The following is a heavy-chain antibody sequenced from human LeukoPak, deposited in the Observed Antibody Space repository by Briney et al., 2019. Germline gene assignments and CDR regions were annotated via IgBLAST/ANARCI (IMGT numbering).Heavy chain of an antibody. Sequence: PSETLSLTCTVSGNSISSGDNYWSWIRQPAGKGLEWIGRIYTSGSTNYNPSLKSRVTISGDTSKNQFSLRLSSVTAADTAVYYCARAANYYDSSGYYFKGKMDYFDYWGQGTLVTVSS. CDR1: GNSISSGDNY. CDR3: ARAANYYDSSGYYFKGKMDYFDY. D-gene: IGHD3-22*01. V-gene: IGHV4-61*02. CDR2: IYTSGST. J-gene: IGHJ4*02.